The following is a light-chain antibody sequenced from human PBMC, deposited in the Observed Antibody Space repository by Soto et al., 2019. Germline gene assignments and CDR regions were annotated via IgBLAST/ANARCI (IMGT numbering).Light chain of an antibody. CDR2: GAS. V-gene: IGKV1-16*02. CDR1: QGVGKS. Sequence: DIQMTQSPSSLSASVGDRVTITCRASQGVGKSLVWIQHKPGKAPKSLISGASTLQSGVPSEFSGSGSGTDFTLTISSLQPDDFATYYCLQYFYYPFTFGPGTKVEIK. CDR3: LQYFYYPFT. J-gene: IGKJ3*01.